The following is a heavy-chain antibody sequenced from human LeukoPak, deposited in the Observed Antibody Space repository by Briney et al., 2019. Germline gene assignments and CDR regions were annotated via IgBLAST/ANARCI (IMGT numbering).Heavy chain of an antibody. Sequence: GGSLRLSCAASGFTFSSYGMHWVRQAPGKGLEWVAVISYDGSNKYYADSVKGRFTIPRDNSKNTLYLQMNSLRAEDTAVYYCAKDKRWQWLVPDAFDIWGQGTMVTVSS. CDR2: ISYDGSNK. CDR1: GFTFSSYG. D-gene: IGHD6-19*01. CDR3: AKDKRWQWLVPDAFDI. J-gene: IGHJ3*02. V-gene: IGHV3-30*18.